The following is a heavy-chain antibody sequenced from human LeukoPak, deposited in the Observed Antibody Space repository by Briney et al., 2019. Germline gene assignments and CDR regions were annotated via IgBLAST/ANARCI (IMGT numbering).Heavy chain of an antibody. CDR2: IYYSGST. V-gene: IGHV4-31*03. Sequence: PQTLSLTCTVSGGSISSGGYYWSWIRQHPGKGLEWIGYIYYSGSTYYNPSLKSRFTISVDTSKNQFSLKLSSVTAADTAVYYCARGSYYYDSSGYWRDYWGQGTLVTVSS. J-gene: IGHJ4*02. CDR3: ARGSYYYDSSGYWRDY. CDR1: GGSISSGGYY. D-gene: IGHD3-22*01.